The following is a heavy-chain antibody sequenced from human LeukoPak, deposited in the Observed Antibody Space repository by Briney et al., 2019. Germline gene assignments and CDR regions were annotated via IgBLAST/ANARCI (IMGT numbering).Heavy chain of an antibody. CDR2: IYTSGST. CDR3: ARGYCSGGSCYSWYYYYGMDV. V-gene: IGHV4-61*02. D-gene: IGHD2-15*01. CDR1: GGSISSGSYY. Sequence: PSETLSLTCTVSGGSISSGSYYWSWIRQPAGKGLEWIGRIYTSGSTNYNPSLKSRVTISVDTSKNQFSLKLSSVTAADTAVYYCARGYCSGGSCYSWYYYYGMDVWGQGTTVTVSS. J-gene: IGHJ6*02.